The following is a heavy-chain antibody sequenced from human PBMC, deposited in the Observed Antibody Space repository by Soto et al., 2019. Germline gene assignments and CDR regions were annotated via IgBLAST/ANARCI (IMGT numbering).Heavy chain of an antibody. J-gene: IGHJ5*02. V-gene: IGHV1-18*01. Sequence: HLVQSGPEVKKPGASVTVSCKTSGDTFTNFGLSWVRQAPGQGLEWMGWIATYNSNKNYAQKFQCRLTLTTDTSTSTAYMELKSLGYDDTAVYYCASVLRGVVNWFDPWGQGTLVTVSS. CDR2: IATYNSNK. CDR3: ASVLRGVVNWFDP. D-gene: IGHD3-10*01. CDR1: GDTFTNFG.